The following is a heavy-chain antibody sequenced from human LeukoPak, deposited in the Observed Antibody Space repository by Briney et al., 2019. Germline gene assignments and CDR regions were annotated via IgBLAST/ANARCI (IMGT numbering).Heavy chain of an antibody. CDR3: ARGRYCSSSSCYTFFDY. CDR1: GFTFSSYN. Sequence: GGSLRLSCAASGFTFSSYNMNWVRQVPGKGLEWVSSISSSSSYIYYADSVKGRFTISRDNAKNSLYLQMNSLRAEDTAVYYCARGRYCSSSSCYTFFDYWGQGTLVTVSS. CDR2: ISSSSSYI. D-gene: IGHD2-2*02. V-gene: IGHV3-21*01. J-gene: IGHJ4*02.